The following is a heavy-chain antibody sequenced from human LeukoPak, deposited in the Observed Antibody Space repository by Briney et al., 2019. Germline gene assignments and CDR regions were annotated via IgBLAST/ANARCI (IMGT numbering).Heavy chain of an antibody. J-gene: IGHJ4*02. V-gene: IGHV1-24*01. CDR2: FDPEDGET. Sequence: ASXXVSCKVSGYTLTELSMHWVRQAPGKRLEWMGGFDPEDGETIYAQKFQGRVTMTEDTSTDTAYMELSSLRSEDTAVYYCATPARGAMAPYFDYWGQGTLVTVSS. CDR3: ATPARGAMAPYFDY. CDR1: GYTLTELS. D-gene: IGHD3-16*01.